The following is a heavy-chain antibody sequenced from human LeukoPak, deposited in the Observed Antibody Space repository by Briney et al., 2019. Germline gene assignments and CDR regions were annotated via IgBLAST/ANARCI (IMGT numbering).Heavy chain of an antibody. J-gene: IGHJ3*02. V-gene: IGHV3-43*01. D-gene: IGHD6-6*01. CDR1: GFTFDDYT. CDR3: SGSSAGAFDI. Sequence: VGSLRLSCAASGFTFDDYTMHWVRQAPGKGLEWVSLISWDGGSTSYADSVKGRFTISRDNSKNSLYLQMNSLRTEDTALYYCSGSSAGAFDIWGQGTMVTVSS. CDR2: ISWDGGST.